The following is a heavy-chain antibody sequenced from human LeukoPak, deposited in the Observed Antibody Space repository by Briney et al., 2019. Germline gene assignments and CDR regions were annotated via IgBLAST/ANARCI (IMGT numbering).Heavy chain of an antibody. CDR3: AKDLIPSVV. CDR2: ISDSGGST. J-gene: IGHJ4*02. Sequence: GSLRLSCAASGFTFSSYAMNWVRQAPGKGLEWVSTISDSGGSTYYADSVKGRFTISRDNSKNTLYLQVNSLRAEDTAVYYCAKDLIPSVVWGQGTLVTVSS. D-gene: IGHD5/OR15-5a*01. CDR1: GFTFSSYA. V-gene: IGHV3-23*01.